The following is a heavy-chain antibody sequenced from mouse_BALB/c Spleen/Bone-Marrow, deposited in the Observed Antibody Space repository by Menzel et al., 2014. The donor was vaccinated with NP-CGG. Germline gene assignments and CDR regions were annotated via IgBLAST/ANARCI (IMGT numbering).Heavy chain of an antibody. CDR3: TRGSNFITTVVVDFDY. V-gene: IGHV1-15*01. J-gene: IGHJ2*01. D-gene: IGHD1-1*01. CDR1: GYTFTDYD. Sequence: VQLQQSGAVLVRPGASVTLSCKASGYTFTDYDMHWVKQTPVHGLEWIGAIDPETGGTAYNQKFKGKATLTADKSSGTAYMELRSLTSEDSAVYYCTRGSNFITTVVVDFDYWGQGTTLTVSS. CDR2: IDPETGGT.